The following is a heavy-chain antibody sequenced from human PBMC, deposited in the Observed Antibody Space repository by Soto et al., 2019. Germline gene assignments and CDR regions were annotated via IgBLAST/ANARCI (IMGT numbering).Heavy chain of an antibody. D-gene: IGHD5-18*01. J-gene: IGHJ3*01. V-gene: IGHV4-39*01. CDR1: GGSLSSSSYY. CDR3: ARVTRDAFDF. Sequence: QLQLQESGPGLVKPSETLSLTCTVSGGSLSSSSYYWGWIRQPPGKGLEWIGSIYYSGSTYYNHSLKSRVTISGDTSKYPFSLTRSSVTAADTAVYYCARVTRDAFDFGGHVTMGTVSS. CDR2: IYYSGST.